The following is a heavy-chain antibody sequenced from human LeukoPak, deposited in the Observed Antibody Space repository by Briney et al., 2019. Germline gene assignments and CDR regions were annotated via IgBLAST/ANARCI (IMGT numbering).Heavy chain of an antibody. V-gene: IGHV3-7*01. CDR1: GLTFSSSW. D-gene: IGHD4-23*01. CDR2: INPDGNKK. CDR3: AREKLYYFDY. Sequence: PGGSLRLSCAVSGLTFSSSWMDWVRQAPGKGLEWVASINPDGNKKYSADSVKGRFTISRDNSKNTLYLQMNSLRAEDTAVYYCAREKLYYFDYWGQGTLVTVSS. J-gene: IGHJ4*02.